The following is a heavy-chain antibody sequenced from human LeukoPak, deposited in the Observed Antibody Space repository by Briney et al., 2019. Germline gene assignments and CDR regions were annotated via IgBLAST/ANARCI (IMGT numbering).Heavy chain of an antibody. V-gene: IGHV3-11*03. CDR2: ISSSSSYT. CDR1: GFTFSDYY. CDR3: ARVEMATITSVY. D-gene: IGHD5-24*01. Sequence: PGGSLRLSCAASGFTFSDYYMSWIRQAPGKGLEWVSYISSSSSYTSYADSVKGRFTISRDNAKNSLYLQMNSLRAEDTAVYYCARVEMATITSVYWGQGTLVTVSS. J-gene: IGHJ4*02.